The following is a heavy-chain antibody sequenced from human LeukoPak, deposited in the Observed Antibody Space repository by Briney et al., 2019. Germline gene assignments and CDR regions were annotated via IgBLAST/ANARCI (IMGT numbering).Heavy chain of an antibody. CDR1: GFTFSSYS. CDR3: ARGRQVRGVIYYYYYMDV. CDR2: ISSSSSTI. D-gene: IGHD3-10*01. Sequence: GGSLRLSCAASGFTFSSYSMNWVRQAPGKGLEWVSYISSSSSTIYYADSVKGRFTISRDNAKNSLYLQMNSLRAEDTALYYCARGRQVRGVIYYYYYMDVWGKGTTVTVSS. J-gene: IGHJ6*03. V-gene: IGHV3-48*04.